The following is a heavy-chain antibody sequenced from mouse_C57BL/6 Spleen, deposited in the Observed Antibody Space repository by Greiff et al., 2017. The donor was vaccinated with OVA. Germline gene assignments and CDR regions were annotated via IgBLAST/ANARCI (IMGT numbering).Heavy chain of an antibody. Sequence: VQLQQSVAELVRPGASVKLSCTASGFNIKNPYMHWVKQRPEQGLEWIGRIDPANGNTKYAPKFQGKATITADTSSNTAYLQLSSLTSEDTAIYYCARREGNYAMDYWGQGTSVTVSS. J-gene: IGHJ4*01. CDR3: ARREGNYAMDY. CDR2: IDPANGNT. V-gene: IGHV14-3*01. CDR1: GFNIKNPY.